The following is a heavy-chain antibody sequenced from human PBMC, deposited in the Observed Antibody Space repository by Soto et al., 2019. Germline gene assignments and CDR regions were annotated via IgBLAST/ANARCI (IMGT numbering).Heavy chain of an antibody. CDR2: IYYSGST. V-gene: IGHV4-31*03. CDR1: GGSISSGGYY. Sequence: QVQLQESGPGLVKPSQTLSLTCTVSGGSISSGGYYWSWIRQHPGKGLEWIGYIYYSGSTYYNPTLKSRVTIPVDTSKNQFSLKLSSVTAADTAVYYCARAGVRSSGSYYNFDYWGQGTLVTVSS. D-gene: IGHD3-10*01. J-gene: IGHJ4*02. CDR3: ARAGVRSSGSYYNFDY.